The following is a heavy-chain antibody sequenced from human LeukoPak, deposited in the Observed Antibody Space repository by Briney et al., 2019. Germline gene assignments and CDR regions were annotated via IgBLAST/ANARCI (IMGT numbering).Heavy chain of an antibody. CDR1: GFTFSSYW. J-gene: IGHJ4*02. CDR2: INQDGSEK. V-gene: IGHV3-7*01. D-gene: IGHD3-16*02. CDR3: ARDDDYVWGSYRALLNY. Sequence: GGSLRLSCAASGFTFSSYWMTWVRQAPGKGLVWVANINQDGSEKYYVDSVKGRFTISRDNARNSLYLQMNSLRAGDTAVYYCARDDDYVWGSYRALLNYWGQGTLVTVSS.